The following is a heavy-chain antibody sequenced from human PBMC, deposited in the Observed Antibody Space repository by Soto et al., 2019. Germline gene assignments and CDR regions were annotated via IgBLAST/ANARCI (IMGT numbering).Heavy chain of an antibody. CDR3: ARGRGAAADYFDF. Sequence: QVQLVESGGGLVKPGGSLRLSCAVSGFTFSDYYMTWIRQAPGKGLEMVSYISSSTSHTNYADSVKGRFTISRDNAKNSLFLQTNSVRAEDTAVYYCARGRGAAADYFDFWGQGTLVNVSA. CDR1: GFTFSDYY. CDR2: ISSSTSHT. J-gene: IGHJ4*02. D-gene: IGHD6-13*01. V-gene: IGHV3-11*05.